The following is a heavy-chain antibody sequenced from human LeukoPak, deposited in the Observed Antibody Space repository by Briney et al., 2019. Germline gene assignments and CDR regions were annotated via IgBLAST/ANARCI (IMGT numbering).Heavy chain of an antibody. CDR1: GYTFTSYG. Sequence: ASVKVSCKASGYTFTSYGISWVRQAPGQGLEWMGWISAYNGNTNYAQKLQGRVTMTTDTSTSTAYMELRSLRSDDTAVYYCARSRSGIVVVVAATVYMDVWGKGTTVTVSS. V-gene: IGHV1-18*01. J-gene: IGHJ6*03. CDR3: ARSRSGIVVVVAATVYMDV. CDR2: ISAYNGNT. D-gene: IGHD2-15*01.